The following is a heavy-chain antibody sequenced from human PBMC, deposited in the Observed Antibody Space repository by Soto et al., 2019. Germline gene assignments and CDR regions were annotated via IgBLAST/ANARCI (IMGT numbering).Heavy chain of an antibody. CDR3: ARGRYSSNWFDP. CDR1: GGSFSGYY. CDR2: INHSGST. J-gene: IGHJ5*02. D-gene: IGHD5-12*01. Sequence: SETLSLTCAVYGGSFSGYYWSWIRQPPGKGLEWIGEINHSGSTNYNPSLKSRVTISVDTSKNQFSLKLSSVTAADTAVYYCARGRYSSNWFDPWGRGTLVTVSS. V-gene: IGHV4-34*01.